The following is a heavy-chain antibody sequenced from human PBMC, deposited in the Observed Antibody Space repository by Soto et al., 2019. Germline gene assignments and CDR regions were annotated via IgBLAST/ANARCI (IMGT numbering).Heavy chain of an antibody. CDR3: ARESYTDYVHDY. V-gene: IGHV3-33*01. J-gene: IGHJ4*02. D-gene: IGHD4-17*01. CDR2: IWYDGSNR. Sequence: QVQLVESGGGVVQPGRSLRLSCAASGFTFSSYGMHWVRQAPGKGLEWVAAIWYDGSNRYYADSVKGRFTISRDNSKNTLYLQMNNLRANDMAVYYCARESYTDYVHDYWSQGTLVTVSS. CDR1: GFTFSSYG.